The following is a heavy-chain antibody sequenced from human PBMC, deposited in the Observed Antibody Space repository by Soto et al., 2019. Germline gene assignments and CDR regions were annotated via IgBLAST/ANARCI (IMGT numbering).Heavy chain of an antibody. CDR1: GYTFTSYG. CDR2: ISAYNGNT. J-gene: IGHJ6*02. Sequence: ASVKVSCKASGYTFTSYGISWVRQAPGQGLEWMGWISAYNGNTNYAQKLQGRVTMTTDTSTSTAYMELRGLRSDDTAVYYCARVRGVIVGPDKSFYYYYGMDVWGQGTTVTVSS. V-gene: IGHV1-18*01. D-gene: IGHD3-10*01. CDR3: ARVRGVIVGPDKSFYYYYGMDV.